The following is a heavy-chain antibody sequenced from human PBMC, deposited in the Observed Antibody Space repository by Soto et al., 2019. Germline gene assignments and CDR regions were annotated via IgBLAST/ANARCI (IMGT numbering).Heavy chain of an antibody. CDR1: GYTFTSYA. CDR2: INAGNGNT. V-gene: IGHV1-3*01. D-gene: IGHD3-22*01. CDR3: AITYYYDSSGYYYFDY. J-gene: IGHJ4*02. Sequence: ASVKVSCKASGYTFTSYAMHWVRQAPGQRLEWMGWINAGNGNTKYSQKFQGRVTITRDTSASTAYMELSSLRSEDTAVYYCAITYYYDSSGYYYFDYWGRGTLVTVPS.